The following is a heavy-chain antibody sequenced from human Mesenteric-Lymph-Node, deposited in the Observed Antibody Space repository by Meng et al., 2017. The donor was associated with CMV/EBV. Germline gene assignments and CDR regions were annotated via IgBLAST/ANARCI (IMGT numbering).Heavy chain of an antibody. CDR3: ARDGDYYDSSGYNPFDY. CDR2: IYYSGST. Sequence: QLQLQESGPGLVKPSETLSLTCTVPCGSISSSSYYWGWIRQPPGKGLEWIGSIYYSGSTYYNPSLKSRVTISVDTSKNQFSLKLSSVTAAGTAVYYCARDGDYYDSSGYNPFDYWGQGTLVTVSS. V-gene: IGHV4-39*07. J-gene: IGHJ4*02. D-gene: IGHD3-22*01. CDR1: CGSISSSSYY.